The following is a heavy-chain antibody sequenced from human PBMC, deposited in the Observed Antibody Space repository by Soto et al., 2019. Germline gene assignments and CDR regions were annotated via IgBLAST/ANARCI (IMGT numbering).Heavy chain of an antibody. CDR3: ARDLYCDNGICSKDAFDI. Sequence: GGSLRLSCAASGFTFSSYWMSWVRQAPGKGLEWVANIKQDGSEKYFVDSVKGRFSISRDNVESSVSLHMNSVRAEDMAVYYCARDLYCDNGICSKDAFDIWGQGTMVTVSS. J-gene: IGHJ3*02. CDR2: IKQDGSEK. V-gene: IGHV3-7*01. CDR1: GFTFSSYW. D-gene: IGHD2-8*01.